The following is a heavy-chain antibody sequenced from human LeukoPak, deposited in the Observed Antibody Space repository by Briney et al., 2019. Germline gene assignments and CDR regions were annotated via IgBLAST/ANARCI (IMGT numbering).Heavy chain of an antibody. J-gene: IGHJ5*02. CDR3: ARTYGSGSYSLGVWFDP. CDR1: GYTFTSYY. V-gene: IGHV1-46*01. Sequence: ASVKVSCKASGYTFTSYYMHWVRQAPGQGLEWMGIINPSGGSTSYAQKFQGRVTMTRDMSTSTVYMELSSLRSEDTAVYYCARTYGSGSYSLGVWFDPWGQGTLVTVSS. D-gene: IGHD3-10*01. CDR2: INPSGGST.